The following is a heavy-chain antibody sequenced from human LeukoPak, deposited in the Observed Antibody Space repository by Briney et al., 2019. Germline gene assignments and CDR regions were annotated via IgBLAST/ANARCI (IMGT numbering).Heavy chain of an antibody. V-gene: IGHV3-30-3*01. CDR1: GFTFSSYA. D-gene: IGHD6-13*01. J-gene: IGHJ4*02. CDR2: ISYDGSNK. CDR3: ARSIAAARYYFDY. Sequence: GRSLRLSCAAFGFTFSSYAMHWVRQAPGKGLEWVAVISYDGSNKYYADSVKGRFTISRDNSKNTLYLQMNSLRAEDTAVYYCARSIAAARYYFDYWGQGTLVTVSS.